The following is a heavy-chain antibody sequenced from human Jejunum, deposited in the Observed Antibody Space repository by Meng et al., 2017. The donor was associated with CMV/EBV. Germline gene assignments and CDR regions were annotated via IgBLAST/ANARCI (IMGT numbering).Heavy chain of an antibody. Sequence: GDYAMSWVRHDPGKGLEWVGFIRSKAYGGTTDYAASVKGRFIISRDDSKSIVYLEMNSLRAEDTGVYYCTRDPLSYYNYYYGIDVWGRGTTVTVSS. D-gene: IGHD2/OR15-2a*01. CDR2: IRSKAYGGTT. CDR1: GDYA. V-gene: IGHV3-49*04. CDR3: TRDPLSYYNYYYGIDV. J-gene: IGHJ6*02.